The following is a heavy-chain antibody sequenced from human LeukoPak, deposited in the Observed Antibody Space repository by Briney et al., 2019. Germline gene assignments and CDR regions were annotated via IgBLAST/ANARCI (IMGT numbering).Heavy chain of an antibody. J-gene: IGHJ4*02. V-gene: IGHV4-30-4*08. CDR1: GGSISSGDYY. CDR3: AREDIVATGDFDY. Sequence: NSSETLSLTCTVSGGSISSGDYYWSWIRQPPGKGLEWIGYIYYSGSTYYNPSLKSRVTISVDTSKNQFSLKLSSVTAADTAVYYCAREDIVATGDFDYWGQGTLVTVSS. D-gene: IGHD5-12*01. CDR2: IYYSGST.